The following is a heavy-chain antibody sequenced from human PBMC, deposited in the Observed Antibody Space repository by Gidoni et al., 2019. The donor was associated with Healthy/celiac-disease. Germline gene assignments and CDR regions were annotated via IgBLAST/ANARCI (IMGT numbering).Heavy chain of an antibody. D-gene: IGHD3-9*01. CDR3: ARHRAAYDILTGFNY. J-gene: IGHJ4*02. CDR2: IYPGDSDT. V-gene: IGHV5-51*01. CDR1: GYSFTSYW. Sequence: EVQLVQSGAEVKKPGESLKISCKGSGYSFTSYWIGWVRQMPGKGLEWMGIIYPGDSDTRYSPSFQGQVTISADKSISTAYLQWSSLKASDTAMYYCARHRAAYDILTGFNYWGQGTLVTVSS.